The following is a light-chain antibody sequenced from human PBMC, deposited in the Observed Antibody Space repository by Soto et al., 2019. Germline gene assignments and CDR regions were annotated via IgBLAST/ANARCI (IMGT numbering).Light chain of an antibody. CDR1: SSDIGAYDY. Sequence: QPALTQPASVSGSPGQSITISCTGTSSDIGAYDYVSWYQQYPGRVPKLLIHEVTNRPSGVSDRFSGSKSGNTASLTISGLQTEDEADYYCSSHAGSSAFYVFGTGTKVTVL. CDR2: EVT. J-gene: IGLJ1*01. V-gene: IGLV2-14*01. CDR3: SSHAGSSAFYV.